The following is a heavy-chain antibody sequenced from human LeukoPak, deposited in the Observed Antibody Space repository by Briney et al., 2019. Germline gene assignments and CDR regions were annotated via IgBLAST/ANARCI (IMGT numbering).Heavy chain of an antibody. CDR3: ARRLRSGYYDSRGAMQAFDI. CDR2: IYYSGST. J-gene: IGHJ3*02. D-gene: IGHD3-22*01. Sequence: SETLSLTCTVSGGSISSSSYYWGWVRQPPGTGMEWIGSIYYSGSTYYNPSIKRRVTISVDTSKNQFSLKLSSVTAADTAVYYCARRLRSGYYDSRGAMQAFDIWGQGTMVTVSS. V-gene: IGHV4-39*01. CDR1: GGSISSSSYY.